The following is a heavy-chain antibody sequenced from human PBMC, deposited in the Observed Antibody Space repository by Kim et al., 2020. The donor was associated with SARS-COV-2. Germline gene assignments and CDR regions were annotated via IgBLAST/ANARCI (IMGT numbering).Heavy chain of an antibody. Sequence: YADSVKGRFTIARDNAKNSLYLQMNSLRDEDTAVYYCARDRFLATGFDYWGQGTLVTVSS. D-gene: IGHD3-10*01. CDR3: ARDRFLATGFDY. V-gene: IGHV3-48*02. J-gene: IGHJ4*02.